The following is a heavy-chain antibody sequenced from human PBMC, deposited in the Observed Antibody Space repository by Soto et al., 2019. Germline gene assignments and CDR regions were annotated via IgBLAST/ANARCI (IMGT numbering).Heavy chain of an antibody. J-gene: IGHJ4*02. CDR1: GFTFSSYG. D-gene: IGHD3-22*01. V-gene: IGHV3-33*01. Sequence: GGSLRLSCAASGFTFSSYGMHWVRQAPGKGLEWVAVIWYDGSNKYYADSVKGRFTISRDNSKNTLYLQMNSLRAEDTAVYYCVTSVTYYDSSGNNFDYWGQGTLVTVSS. CDR2: IWYDGSNK. CDR3: VTSVTYYDSSGNNFDY.